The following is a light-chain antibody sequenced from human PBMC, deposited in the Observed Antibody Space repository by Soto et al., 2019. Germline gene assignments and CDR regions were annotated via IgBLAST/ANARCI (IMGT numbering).Light chain of an antibody. V-gene: IGKV2-28*01. CDR1: HSLQHSNGYNY. Sequence: DIVMTQSPLSLPVTPGEPASISCRSSHSLQHSNGYNYLDWYFQKPGQSPQLLIHLASNRASGVPVRFSGSGSGTDFTLTISRLEPEDFAVYYCQQYGSSGTFGQGTKVDIK. J-gene: IGKJ1*01. CDR2: LAS. CDR3: QQYGSSGT.